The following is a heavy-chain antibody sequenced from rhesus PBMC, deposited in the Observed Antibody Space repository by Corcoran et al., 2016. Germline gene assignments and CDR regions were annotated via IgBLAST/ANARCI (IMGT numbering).Heavy chain of an antibody. Sequence: QVQLQESGPGLVTPSETLSLTCAVSGGSISSTYWSWIRQSPGKGLEWLGYFYGGRGSTNYNPARKSRVTISTDTSKNQFSLKLSSVTAADTAVYYCASPRISIDWGQGVLVTVSS. CDR2: FYGGRGST. V-gene: IGHV4-160*01. CDR3: ASPRISID. D-gene: IGHD2-15*01. J-gene: IGHJ4*01. CDR1: GGSISSTY.